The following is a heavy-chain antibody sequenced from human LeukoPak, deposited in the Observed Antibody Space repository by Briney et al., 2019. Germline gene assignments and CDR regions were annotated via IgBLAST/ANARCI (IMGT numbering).Heavy chain of an antibody. CDR2: IYYRGST. J-gene: IGHJ6*02. V-gene: IGHV4-31*03. CDR1: GGSISSGGYY. Sequence: SETLSLTCTVSGGSISSGGYYWSWIRQHPGKGLEWIGDIYYRGSTYYNPSLKSRVTISVDTSKNQFSLKLSSVTAADTAVYYCARGGYWSGGSCYTREYYYYYYGMDVWGQGTTVTVSS. CDR3: ARGGYWSGGSCYTREYYYYYYGMDV. D-gene: IGHD2-15*01.